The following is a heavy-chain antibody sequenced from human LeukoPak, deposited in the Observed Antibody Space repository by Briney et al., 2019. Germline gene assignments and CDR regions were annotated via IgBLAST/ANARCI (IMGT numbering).Heavy chain of an antibody. CDR2: MPFNEKVSDNEIP. V-gene: IGHV4-39*01. J-gene: IGHJ5*02. CDR3: AALNLKGLAGWGWFDA. CDR1: GDSISNYDWS. Sequence: PSETLSLTCSASGDSISNYDWSWAWIRQLPGKGLEWIGTMPFNEKVSDNEIPSYNPSLKGRATISAEKSKNQLSLKVKSVTAPSTALYNCAALNLKGLAGWGWFDAWGQGTLVIVSS. D-gene: IGHD1-26*01.